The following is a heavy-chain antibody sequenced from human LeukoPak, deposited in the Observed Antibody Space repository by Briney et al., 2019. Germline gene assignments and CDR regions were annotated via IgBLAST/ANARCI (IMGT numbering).Heavy chain of an antibody. CDR2: INYSGNT. CDR3: ARKGRQDYVYFDC. V-gene: IGHV4-59*01. D-gene: IGHD4-17*01. Sequence: SETLSLTCTVSGDSISSYYWSWIRQPPGKGLEWMGYINYSGNTNYNPSLKSRVTISVDTSKNQFSLSLTSVTAADTAVYYCARKGRQDYVYFDCWGQGTLVTVSS. J-gene: IGHJ4*02. CDR1: GDSISSYY.